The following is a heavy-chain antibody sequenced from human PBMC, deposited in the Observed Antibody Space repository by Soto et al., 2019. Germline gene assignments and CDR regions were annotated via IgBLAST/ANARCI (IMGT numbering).Heavy chain of an antibody. D-gene: IGHD3-22*01. CDR2: ISSGASTI. CDR1: GFIFNDYY. Sequence: QEQLVESGGGLVKPGGSLRLSCAASGFIFNDYYMSWIRQAPGKGLEWVAYISSGASTISYVDSVKGRFTISRDNTKNLLYLQMNSLRAEDTAVYYCARDLKAVVNHIHYNHYGLDVWGQGTTVTVSS. J-gene: IGHJ6*02. CDR3: ARDLKAVVNHIHYNHYGLDV. V-gene: IGHV3-11*01.